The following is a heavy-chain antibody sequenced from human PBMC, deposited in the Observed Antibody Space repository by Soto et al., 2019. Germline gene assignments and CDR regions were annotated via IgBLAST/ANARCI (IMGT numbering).Heavy chain of an antibody. D-gene: IGHD3-3*01. Sequence: EVQMLESGGGLVQPGGSLRLSCAASGFTFSSYGMSWVRQAPGKGLEWVSGISGSGGSTSYADSVKGRFTISRDNSKNMLYLQMSSLRVEDTAVYYCGNSFWSGYSPLDYWGQGTLVTVSS. CDR1: GFTFSSYG. J-gene: IGHJ4*02. CDR3: GNSFWSGYSPLDY. CDR2: ISGSGGST. V-gene: IGHV3-23*01.